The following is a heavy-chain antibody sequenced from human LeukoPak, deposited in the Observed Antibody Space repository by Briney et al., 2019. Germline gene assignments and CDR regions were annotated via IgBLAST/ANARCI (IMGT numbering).Heavy chain of an antibody. V-gene: IGHV3-73*01. CDR3: TRPKTSGSYQSDY. CDR2: IRSKAKSYAT. CDR1: GFTFSGSA. J-gene: IGHJ4*02. Sequence: GGSLRLSCAASGFTFSGSAVHWVRQASGKGLEWVGRIRSKAKSYATAYAASVKGRFTISRDDSKNTAYLQMNSLKTEDTAVYYCTRPKTSGSYQSDYWGQGTLVTVSS. D-gene: IGHD1-26*01.